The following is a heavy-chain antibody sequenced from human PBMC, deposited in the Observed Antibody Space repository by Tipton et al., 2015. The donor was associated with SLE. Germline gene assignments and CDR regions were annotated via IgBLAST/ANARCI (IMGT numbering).Heavy chain of an antibody. CDR1: GFTFSSYA. J-gene: IGHJ6*02. V-gene: IGHV3-64*04. CDR2: ISSNGGST. CDR3: AKDTRPRPLYGMDV. Sequence: SLRLSCSASGFTFSSYAMHWVRRAPGKGLEYVSAISSNGGSTYYADSVKGRFTISRDNSKNTLYLQMNNLRAEDTAVYYCAKDTRPRPLYGMDVWGQGTTVTVSS.